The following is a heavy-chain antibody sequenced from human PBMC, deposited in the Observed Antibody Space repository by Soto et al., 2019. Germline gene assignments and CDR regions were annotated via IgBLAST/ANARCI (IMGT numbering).Heavy chain of an antibody. D-gene: IGHD6-19*01. Sequence: EVQLLESGGGLVQPGGSLRLSCAASGFTFRNYAMSWVRQAPGKGLEWVSRISDSGGSTKDADSVKGRFTISRDNSKNTLYLQMNSLRAEDTAAYYCAKSRSGVNDAFDIWGQGTMVIVSS. CDR2: ISDSGGST. CDR3: AKSRSGVNDAFDI. V-gene: IGHV3-23*01. CDR1: GFTFRNYA. J-gene: IGHJ3*02.